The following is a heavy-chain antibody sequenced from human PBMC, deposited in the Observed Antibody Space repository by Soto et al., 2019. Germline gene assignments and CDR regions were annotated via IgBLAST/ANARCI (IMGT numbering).Heavy chain of an antibody. J-gene: IGHJ5*02. CDR2: SYYSGTS. D-gene: IGHD1-20*01. CDR3: TRRYHWNDYYLDP. Sequence: SDTLSVRYRFSGVYSGYQIYCWTWVSQTPGKGLEWVGSSYYSGTSYFNPALKGRVTISVDTSTNQFSLRLTSVTAADTAVYYCTRRYHWNDYYLDPSGQGTLVNVSS. CDR1: GVYSGYQIYC. V-gene: IGHV4-39*01.